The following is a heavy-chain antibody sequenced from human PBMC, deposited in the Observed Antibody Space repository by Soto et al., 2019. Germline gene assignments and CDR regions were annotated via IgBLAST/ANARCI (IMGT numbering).Heavy chain of an antibody. J-gene: IGHJ6*03. V-gene: IGHV5-51*01. CDR1: GYSFTSYW. CDR3: ARHRGRRCSGGSCYPKYYYYYYMDV. D-gene: IGHD2-15*01. CDR2: IYPGDSDT. Sequence: GESLKISCKGSGYSFTSYWIGWVRQMPGKGLEWMGIIYPGDSDTRYSPSFQGQVTISADKSISTAYLQWSSLKASDTAMYYCARHRGRRCSGGSCYPKYYYYYYMDVWGKGTTVTVSS.